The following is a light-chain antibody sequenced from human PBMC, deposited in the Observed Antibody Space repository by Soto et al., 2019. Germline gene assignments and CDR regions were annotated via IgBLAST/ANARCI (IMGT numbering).Light chain of an antibody. CDR3: QVWTSSGSLS. CDR2: ADS. V-gene: IGLV3-21*02. J-gene: IGLJ2*01. CDR1: NIGSKS. Sequence: SYELTQPPSVSVAPGQTARITCGGNNIGSKSVHWYQQKPGQAPVLVVYADSDRPSGIPARFSGSNSGNTASLTISRVEAGDEADYYCQVWTSSGSLSFGGGTKLTGL.